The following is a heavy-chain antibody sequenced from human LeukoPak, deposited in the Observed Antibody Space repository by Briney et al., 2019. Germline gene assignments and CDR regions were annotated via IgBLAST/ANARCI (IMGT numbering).Heavy chain of an antibody. CDR2: IYYSGST. J-gene: IGHJ4*02. D-gene: IGHD4-17*01. Sequence: SETLSLTCTVSGGSISSSSYYWGWIRQPPGKGLEWIGSIYYSGSTYYNPSLKSRVTISVDTSKNQFSLKLSSVTAADTAVYYCASVDYGDSPVYWGQGALVTVSS. CDR3: ASVDYGDSPVY. V-gene: IGHV4-39*07. CDR1: GGSISSSSYY.